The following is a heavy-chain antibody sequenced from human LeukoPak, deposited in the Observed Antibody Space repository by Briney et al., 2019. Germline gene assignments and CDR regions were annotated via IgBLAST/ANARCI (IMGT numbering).Heavy chain of an antibody. Sequence: ASVKVSCTASGYTFTGYYMHLVRQAPGQGLEWMGWINPNSGGTNYAQKFQGRVTMTRDTSISTAYMELSRLRSDDTAVYYCARVTGSGYHCADSYAFDIWGQRTMVTVSS. CDR1: GYTFTGYY. J-gene: IGHJ3*02. CDR3: ARVTGSGYHCADSYAFDI. V-gene: IGHV1-2*02. CDR2: INPNSGGT. D-gene: IGHD3-22*01.